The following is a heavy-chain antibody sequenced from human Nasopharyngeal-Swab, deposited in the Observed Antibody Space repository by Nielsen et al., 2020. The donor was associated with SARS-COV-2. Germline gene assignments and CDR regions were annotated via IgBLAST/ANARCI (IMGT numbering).Heavy chain of an antibody. J-gene: IGHJ4*02. CDR1: GYTFTSYG. V-gene: IGHV1-69*13. D-gene: IGHD4-17*01. Sequence: SVKVSCKASGYTFTSYGISWVRQAPGQGLEWMGGIVPIFGTANYAQKFQGRVTITADESTSTAYMELSGLRSEDTAVYYCARVRDYGDSLLFDYWGQGTLVTVSS. CDR3: ARVRDYGDSLLFDY. CDR2: IVPIFGTA.